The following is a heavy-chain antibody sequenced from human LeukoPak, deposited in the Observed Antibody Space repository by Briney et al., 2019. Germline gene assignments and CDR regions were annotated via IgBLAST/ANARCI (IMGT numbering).Heavy chain of an antibody. D-gene: IGHD6-13*01. V-gene: IGHV3-11*01. CDR3: ARIGLQLANHAFDI. CDR1: GFTFSDYY. J-gene: IGHJ3*02. Sequence: GGPLRLSWAASGFTFSDYYLSGVGQAPGKGWNWISYISTSGSIIYYADSVKGRFTISRDNAKNSLYLQMNSLRAEDTAVYYCARIGLQLANHAFDIWGQGTMVTVSS. CDR2: ISTSGSII.